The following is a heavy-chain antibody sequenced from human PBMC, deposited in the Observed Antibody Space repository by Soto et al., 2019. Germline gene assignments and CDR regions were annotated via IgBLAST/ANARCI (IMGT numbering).Heavy chain of an antibody. J-gene: IGHJ4*02. CDR3: ARGAGDCTNGVCRPFDY. D-gene: IGHD2-8*01. V-gene: IGHV4-34*01. Sequence: QVQLQQWGAGLLKPSETLSLTCAVYGGSFSGYYWSWIRQPPGKGLEWIGEINHSGSTNYNPSLKSRVTISVDPSKTQFSLKLSSVTAADTAVYYCARGAGDCTNGVCRPFDYWGQGTLVTVSS. CDR1: GGSFSGYY. CDR2: INHSGST.